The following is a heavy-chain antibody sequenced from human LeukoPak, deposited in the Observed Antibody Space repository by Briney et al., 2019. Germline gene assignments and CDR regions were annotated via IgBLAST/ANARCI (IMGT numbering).Heavy chain of an antibody. V-gene: IGHV3-33*01. D-gene: IGHD3-10*01. Sequence: GRSLRLSCAASGFTFSNFGMHWVRQAPGKRLEWVAVIWYDGGNKYYADSVQGRFTISRDNSKNTMYLQMNSLRVEDTAVYYCARGDYYGSPFDYWGQGTLVTVSS. J-gene: IGHJ4*02. CDR3: ARGDYYGSPFDY. CDR2: IWYDGGNK. CDR1: GFTFSNFG.